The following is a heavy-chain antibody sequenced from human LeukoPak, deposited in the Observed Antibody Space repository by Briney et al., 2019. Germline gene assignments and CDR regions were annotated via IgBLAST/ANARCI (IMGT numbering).Heavy chain of an antibody. CDR3: ARGITGTTGSLYYYYYMDV. D-gene: IGHD1-20*01. J-gene: IGHJ6*03. V-gene: IGHV4-39*07. Sequence: SETLSLTCTVSGGSISSSSYYWGWIRQPPGKGLEWIGEINHSGSTNYNPSLKSRVTISVDTSKNQFSLKLSSVTAADTAVYYCARGITGTTGSLYYYYYMDVWGKGTTVTVSS. CDR1: GGSISSSSYY. CDR2: INHSGST.